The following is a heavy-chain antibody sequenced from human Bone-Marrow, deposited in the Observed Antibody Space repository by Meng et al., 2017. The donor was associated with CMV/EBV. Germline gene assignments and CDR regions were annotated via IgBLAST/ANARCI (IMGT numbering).Heavy chain of an antibody. V-gene: IGHV1-69*10. CDR3: ARGYVNIRFDY. CDR2: IIPILGIA. J-gene: IGHJ4*02. D-gene: IGHD2/OR15-2a*01. Sequence: SVKVSCNASGGIISSYAISCLRQAAGQGLEWMGGIIPILGIANYAQKFQGRVTITADKSTSTAYMELSSLRSEDTAVYYCARGYVNIRFDYWGQGTLVTVSS. CDR1: GGIISSYA.